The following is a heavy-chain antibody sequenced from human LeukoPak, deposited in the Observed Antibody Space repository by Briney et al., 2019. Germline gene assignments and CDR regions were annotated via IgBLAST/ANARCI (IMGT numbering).Heavy chain of an antibody. Sequence: SETLSLTCTVSGGSISSGGYYWSWIRQHPGTGLEWIGYIYYSGGTFYNPSLKSRVTISVDMSKNQFSLRLNSVTAADTAVYYCASSEATTTPPPYGMDVWGQGTTVTVSS. J-gene: IGHJ6*02. CDR1: GGSISSGGYY. CDR2: IYYSGGT. D-gene: IGHD5-12*01. CDR3: ASSEATTTPPPYGMDV. V-gene: IGHV4-31*03.